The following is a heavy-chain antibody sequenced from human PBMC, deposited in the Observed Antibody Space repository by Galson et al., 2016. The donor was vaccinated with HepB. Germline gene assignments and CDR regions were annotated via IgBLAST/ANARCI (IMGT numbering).Heavy chain of an antibody. CDR2: ISPNSSGT. D-gene: IGHD3-3*01. J-gene: IGHJ3*01. CDR1: GYTFSDSN. Sequence: SVKVSCKASGYTFSDSNINWVRQAPGQGLEWMGWISPNSSGTNYAQKVQGRVTMTRDTSINTVYMELSSLTFDDTAIYYCARSRLDHDLWCDSNVGQYYYSGMDVWGQGTMVTVSS. CDR3: ARSRLDHDLWCDSNVGQYYYSGMDV. V-gene: IGHV1-2*02.